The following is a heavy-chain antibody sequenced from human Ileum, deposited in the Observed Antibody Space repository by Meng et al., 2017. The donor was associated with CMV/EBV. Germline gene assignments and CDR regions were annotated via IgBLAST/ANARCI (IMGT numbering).Heavy chain of an antibody. CDR2: IYHTGST. D-gene: IGHD3-3*01. Sequence: GSLRLSCAVSGDSISPAHWWSWVRQPPGKGLEWVGEIYHTGSTNYNPSLTSRINISVDKSKNQFSLKLTSVTAADTAVYYCASARWDYWGQGILVTVSS. CDR3: ASARWDY. CDR1: GDSISPAHW. J-gene: IGHJ4*02. V-gene: IGHV4-4*02.